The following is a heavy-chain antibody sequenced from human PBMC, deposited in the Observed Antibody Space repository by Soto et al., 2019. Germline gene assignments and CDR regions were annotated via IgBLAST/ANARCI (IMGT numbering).Heavy chain of an antibody. CDR3: ARGRRKIRFLEWPNPDY. CDR1: GFTFSSYA. Sequence: EVQLLESGGGLVQPGGSLRLSCAASGFTFSSYAMSWVRQAPGKGLEWVSAISGSGGSTYYADSVKGRFTISRDNSKNTLYLQMNSLRAEDTAVYYCARGRRKIRFLEWPNPDYWGQGTLVTVSS. D-gene: IGHD3-3*01. CDR2: ISGSGGST. V-gene: IGHV3-23*01. J-gene: IGHJ4*02.